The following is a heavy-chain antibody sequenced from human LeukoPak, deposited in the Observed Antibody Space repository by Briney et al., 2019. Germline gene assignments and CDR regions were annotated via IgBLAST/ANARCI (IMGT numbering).Heavy chain of an antibody. D-gene: IGHD3-10*01. V-gene: IGHV3-74*03. J-gene: IGHJ4*02. CDR3: AKQLWDGDY. CDR1: GFTFSSYW. CDR2: INRDGSDT. Sequence: GGSLRLSCAASGFTFSSYWMHWVRQAPGKGLVWVSRINRDGSDTTCADSLKGRFTISRDNSKDTVYLQMNSLRAEDTAVYHCAKQLWDGDYWGQGTLVTVSS.